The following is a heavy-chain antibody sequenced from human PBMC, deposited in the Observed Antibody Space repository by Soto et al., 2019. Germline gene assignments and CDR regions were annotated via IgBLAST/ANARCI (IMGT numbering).Heavy chain of an antibody. D-gene: IGHD5-18*01. Sequence: SETLSLTCTVSGGSISSYYWSWIRQPPGKGLEWIGYIYYSGSTNYNPSLKSRVTISVDTSKNQFSLKLSSVTAADTAVYYCARDINGYGYSDYWGQGTLVTVSS. V-gene: IGHV4-59*01. CDR3: ARDINGYGYSDY. J-gene: IGHJ4*02. CDR1: GGSISSYY. CDR2: IYYSGST.